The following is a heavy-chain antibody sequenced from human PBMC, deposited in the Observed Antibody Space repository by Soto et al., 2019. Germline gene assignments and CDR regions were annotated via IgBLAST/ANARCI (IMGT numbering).Heavy chain of an antibody. V-gene: IGHV4-34*01. CDR3: ARVGSPWQQLVLYYYYGMDV. J-gene: IGHJ6*02. CDR1: GGSFTGYY. Sequence: TLSLTCAVDGGSFTGYYWSWIGHPPWKGLDWIGEINHSGSTNYNPSLKSRVTISVETSKNQLSLKLRYVTAADTAVYYCARVGSPWQQLVLYYYYGMDVWGQGTTVX. D-gene: IGHD6-13*01. CDR2: INHSGST.